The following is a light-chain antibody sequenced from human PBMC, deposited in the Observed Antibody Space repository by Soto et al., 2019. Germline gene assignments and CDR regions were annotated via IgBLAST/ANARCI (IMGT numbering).Light chain of an antibody. CDR1: SSNLGTNA. Sequence: QSVLTQPPSVSAAPRQRVTISCSGSSSNLGTNAVNWYQQVPGKAPKLLIHFDDRVASGVSDRFSGSKSGTSASLAISALQSEDEADYYCASWDDDLNGPLFGGGTKLTVL. CDR3: ASWDDDLNGPL. J-gene: IGLJ3*02. CDR2: FDD. V-gene: IGLV1-36*01.